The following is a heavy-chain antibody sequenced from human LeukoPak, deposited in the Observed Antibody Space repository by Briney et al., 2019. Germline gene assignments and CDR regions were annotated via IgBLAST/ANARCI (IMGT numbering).Heavy chain of an antibody. V-gene: IGHV1-3*01. CDR3: ARGSWGYSYVLEYFDY. Sequence: PGGSLRLSCAASGFTFTSYAMHWVRQAPGQRLEWMGWINAGNGNTKYSQKFQGRVTITRDTSASTAYVELSSLRSEDTAVYYCARGSWGYSYVLEYFDYWGQGTLVTVSS. CDR2: INAGNGNT. D-gene: IGHD5-18*01. J-gene: IGHJ4*02. CDR1: GFTFTSYA.